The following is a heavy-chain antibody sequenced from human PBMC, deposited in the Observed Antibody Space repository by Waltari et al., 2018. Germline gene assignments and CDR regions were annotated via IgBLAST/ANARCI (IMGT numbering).Heavy chain of an antibody. CDR3: AKDAFGNTYLDF. D-gene: IGHD2-2*02. J-gene: IGHJ4*02. Sequence: QVNLVESGGGVVQPGGSLRLSCDTSGFTFSHFGMHWVRQAPGKGLEWVALIWFDGSDKFYADSVRGRFTISRDNSARTLYLDMDSLRLDDTAMYYCAKDAFGNTYLDFWGQGTLVTVSS. CDR1: GFTFSHFG. V-gene: IGHV3-30*02. CDR2: IWFDGSDK.